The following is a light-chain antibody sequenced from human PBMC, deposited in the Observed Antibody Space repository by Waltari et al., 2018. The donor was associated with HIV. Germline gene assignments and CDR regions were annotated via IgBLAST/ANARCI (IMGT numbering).Light chain of an antibody. CDR1: SLALGASKY. CDR3: SSFVTSTLELT. Sequence: QSALTQPASVSASPGQSITISCTGSSLALGASKYISWYQQHPGKAPRLIIYEFTKRPSSVSNRFSGSKSANTASLTIFGLQTEDEADYYCSSFVTSTLELTFGGGTKLTVL. J-gene: IGLJ2*01. CDR2: EFT. V-gene: IGLV2-14*01.